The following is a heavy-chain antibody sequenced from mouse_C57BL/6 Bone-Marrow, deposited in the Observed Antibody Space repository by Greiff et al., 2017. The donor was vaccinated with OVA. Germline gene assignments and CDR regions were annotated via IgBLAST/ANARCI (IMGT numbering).Heavy chain of an antibody. Sequence: QVQLKQSGAELVKPGASVKMSCKASGYTFTSYWITWVKQRPGQGLEWIGDIYPGSGSTNYNEKFKSKATLTVDTSSSTAYMQLSSLTSEDSAVYDGARHQIYYYGLGFDYWGQGTTLTVSS. CDR1: GYTFTSYW. J-gene: IGHJ2*01. V-gene: IGHV1-55*01. CDR3: ARHQIYYYGLGFDY. CDR2: IYPGSGST. D-gene: IGHD1-1*01.